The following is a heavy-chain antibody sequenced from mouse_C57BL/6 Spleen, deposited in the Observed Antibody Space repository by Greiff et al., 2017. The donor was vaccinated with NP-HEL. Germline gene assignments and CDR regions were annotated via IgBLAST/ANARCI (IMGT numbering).Heavy chain of an antibody. V-gene: IGHV1-81*01. J-gene: IGHJ2*01. D-gene: IGHD1-1*01. CDR3: ARWDHYGSSKDFDY. Sequence: VQLQQSGAELARPGASVKLSCKASGYTFTSYGISWVKQRTGQGLEWIGEIYPRSGNTYYNEKFKGKATLTADKSSSTAYMELRSLTSEDSAVYFCARWDHYGSSKDFDYWGQGTTLTVSS. CDR1: GYTFTSYG. CDR2: IYPRSGNT.